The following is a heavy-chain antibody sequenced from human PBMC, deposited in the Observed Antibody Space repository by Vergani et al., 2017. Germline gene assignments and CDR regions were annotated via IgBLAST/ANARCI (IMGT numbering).Heavy chain of an antibody. CDR3: AKYDFWSGYS. V-gene: IGHV3-30*18. D-gene: IGHD3-3*01. Sequence: VQLVESGGGVVQPGRSLRLSCAASGFTFSSYGMHWVRQAPGKGLEWVAVISYDGSNKYYADSVKGRFTISRDNSKNTLYLQMNSLRAEDTAVYYCAKYDFWSGYSWGQGTLVTVSS. J-gene: IGHJ4*02. CDR2: ISYDGSNK. CDR1: GFTFSSYG.